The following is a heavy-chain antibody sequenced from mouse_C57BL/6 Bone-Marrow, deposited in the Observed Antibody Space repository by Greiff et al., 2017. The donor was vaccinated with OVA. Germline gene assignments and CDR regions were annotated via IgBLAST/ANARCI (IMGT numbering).Heavy chain of an antibody. J-gene: IGHJ4*01. CDR2: INPSTGGT. V-gene: IGHV1-42*01. CDR1: GYSFTGYY. CDR3: AKDAYYAMDY. Sequence: VQLKESGPELVKPGASVKISCKASGYSFTGYYMNWVKQSPEKSLEWIGEINPSTGGTTYNQKFKAKATLTVDKSSSTAYMQLKSLTSEDSAVYYCAKDAYYAMDYWGQGTSVTVSS.